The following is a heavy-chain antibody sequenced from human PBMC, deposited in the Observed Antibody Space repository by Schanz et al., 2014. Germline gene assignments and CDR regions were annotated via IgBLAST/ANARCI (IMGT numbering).Heavy chain of an antibody. CDR1: GFSLDIFA. J-gene: IGHJ5*01. Sequence: EVHLLESGGGLVEPGGSLRLSCATSGFSLDIFAVSWVRQAPGKGLEWVSSFNDGGVNKYYADSVKGRFTISRDNSKNTLFLQMNSLRAEDTAVYYCAKQHIVRGVIYLNWFDSWGQGTLVTVSS. V-gene: IGHV3-23*01. CDR3: AKQHIVRGVIYLNWFDS. D-gene: IGHD3-10*01. CDR2: FNDGGVNK.